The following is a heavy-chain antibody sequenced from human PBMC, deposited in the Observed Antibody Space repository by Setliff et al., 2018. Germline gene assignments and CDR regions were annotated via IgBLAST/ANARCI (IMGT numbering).Heavy chain of an antibody. CDR3: ARLKLLWFGEFDY. V-gene: IGHV5-51*01. CDR2: IYPGDSDT. D-gene: IGHD3-10*01. CDR1: GYSFTSYW. Sequence: GESLKISCKGSGYSFTSYWIGWVRQMPGRGLEWMGIIYPGDSDTRYSPSFQGQVTISADKSISTAYLQWSSLKASDSAMYYCARLKLLWFGEFDYWGQGTLVTVSS. J-gene: IGHJ4*02.